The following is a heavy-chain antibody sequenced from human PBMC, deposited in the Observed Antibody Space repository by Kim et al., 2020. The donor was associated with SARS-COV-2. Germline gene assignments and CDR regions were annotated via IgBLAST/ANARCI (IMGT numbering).Heavy chain of an antibody. CDR3: ARVVGISTIFGVVIETYFDY. Sequence: SDTLSLTCTVSGGSISSGGYYWSWIRQHPGKGLEWIGYIYYSGSTYYNPSLKSRVTISVDTSKNQFSLKLSSATAADTAVYYCARVVGISTIFGVVIETYFDYWGQGTLVTVSS. CDR1: GGSISSGGYY. J-gene: IGHJ4*02. V-gene: IGHV4-31*03. D-gene: IGHD3-3*01. CDR2: IYYSGST.